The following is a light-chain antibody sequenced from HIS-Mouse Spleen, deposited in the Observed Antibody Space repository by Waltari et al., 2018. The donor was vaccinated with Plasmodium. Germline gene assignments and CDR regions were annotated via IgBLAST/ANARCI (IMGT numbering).Light chain of an antibody. V-gene: IGKV3-11*01. CDR3: QQRSNWPRVLT. CDR2: DAS. Sequence: IVLTQSPATLSLSPGERATLSCRASQSVSSYLAWYHQKPGQAPRPLIYDASNRATGIPARFSGSGSGTDFTLTISSLEPEDFAVYYCQQRSNWPRVLTFGGGTKVEIK. J-gene: IGKJ4*01. CDR1: QSVSSY.